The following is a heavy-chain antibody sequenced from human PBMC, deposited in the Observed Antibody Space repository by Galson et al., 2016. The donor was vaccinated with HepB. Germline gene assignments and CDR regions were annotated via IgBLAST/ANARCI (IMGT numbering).Heavy chain of an antibody. D-gene: IGHD3-10*01. J-gene: IGHJ5*02. V-gene: IGHV5-51*01. CDR2: IYPGDSDT. CDR1: GYTFTNYW. Sequence: QSGAEVKKPGESLEISCRGSGYTFTNYWIGWVRQMPGKGLEWMGLIYPGDSDTRYSPSFQGQVTISADKSISTAYLQWTSLKTSDTAMYFCARRTHPDGDPSQVCIWFGTWGEGTLVTGSA. CDR3: ARRTHPDGDPSQVCIWFGT.